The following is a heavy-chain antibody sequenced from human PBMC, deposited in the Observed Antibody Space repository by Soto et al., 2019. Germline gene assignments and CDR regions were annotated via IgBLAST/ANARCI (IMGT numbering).Heavy chain of an antibody. CDR2: IYYSGIT. Sequence: SETLSLTCTVSGGSVSSGSYYWSWIRQPPGKGLEWIGYIYYSGITNYSPSLKGRVAISVDTSKNQFSLKLSSVTAADTAVYYCVRAGYCSGGRCYARLDYWGQGTLVTVSS. J-gene: IGHJ4*02. CDR3: VRAGYCSGGRCYARLDY. V-gene: IGHV4-61*01. D-gene: IGHD2-15*01. CDR1: GGSVSSGSYY.